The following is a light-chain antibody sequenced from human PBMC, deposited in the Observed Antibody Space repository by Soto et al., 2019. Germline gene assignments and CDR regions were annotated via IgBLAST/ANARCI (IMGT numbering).Light chain of an antibody. CDR1: QGVLNRSNNKNY. CDR3: QQHNSIPWT. V-gene: IGKV4-1*01. Sequence: DIVMTQSPDSLAVSMGERATINCKSSQGVLNRSNNKNYLAWYQKKPGQPPKMLIYWAATRESGVPDRFSGSGSGTDFSLTITILQAEDVAVYYCQQHNSIPWTFGRGTTVEI. CDR2: WAA. J-gene: IGKJ1*01.